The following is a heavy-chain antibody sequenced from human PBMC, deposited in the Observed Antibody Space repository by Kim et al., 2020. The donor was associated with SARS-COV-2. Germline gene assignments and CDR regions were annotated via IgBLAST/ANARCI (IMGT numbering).Heavy chain of an antibody. CDR3: TSSVSSNFPNFDY. V-gene: IGHV3-49*03. D-gene: IGHD6-13*01. J-gene: IGHJ4*01. CDR1: GFSFGDYA. CDR2: IRRKAYGGTT. Sequence: GGSLRLSCTASGFSFGDYAMSWFRQAPGKGLEWVSFIRRKAYGGTTEYAASVKGRFIVSRDDSKSIAYLDMNSLKTEDTAVYYCTSSVSSNFPNFDYWG.